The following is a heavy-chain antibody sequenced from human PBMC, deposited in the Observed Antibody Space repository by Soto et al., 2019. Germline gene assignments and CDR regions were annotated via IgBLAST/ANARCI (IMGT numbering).Heavy chain of an antibody. CDR2: ISDYNGNT. CDR1: GYRFTSYG. J-gene: IGHJ4*02. Sequence: ASVKVSCKASGYRFTSYGISWVRQAPGQGLEWMGWISDYNGNTNYAQKLQGRVTMTTDTSTSTAYMELRSLRSDDTAVYYCARVGGSGWYDSFRPPRTNYDFWSGPQPSDYWGQGTLVTVSS. V-gene: IGHV1-18*01. CDR3: ARVGGSGWYDSFRPPRTNYDFWSGPQPSDY. D-gene: IGHD3-3*01.